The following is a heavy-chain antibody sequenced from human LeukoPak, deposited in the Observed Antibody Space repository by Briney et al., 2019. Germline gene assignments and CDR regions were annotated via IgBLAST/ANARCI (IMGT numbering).Heavy chain of an antibody. J-gene: IGHJ4*02. Sequence: GGSLRLSCAASGFTFRTYAMSWVCQAPGKGLEWASSISGSGNRTFYAGSVKGRFTISRDNSKNTLYLQMNSLRGEDTAVYYCAKYADKGFDSWGQGTLVAVSS. CDR1: GFTFRTYA. D-gene: IGHD2-2*01. CDR3: AKYADKGFDS. CDR2: ISGSGNRT. V-gene: IGHV3-23*01.